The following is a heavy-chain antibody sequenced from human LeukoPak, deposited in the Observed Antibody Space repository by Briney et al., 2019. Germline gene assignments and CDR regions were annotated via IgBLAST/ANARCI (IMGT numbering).Heavy chain of an antibody. D-gene: IGHD2-2*01. CDR3: AREGMPGAYYYYYMDV. J-gene: IGHJ6*03. CDR2: ISSNGDST. V-gene: IGHV3-64*01. Sequence: GGSLRLSCAASGFTFSSYVMHWVRQAPGKGLEYVSAISSNGDSTYYANSVKGRFTISRDNSKNTLYLQMNSLRAEDTAVYYCAREGMPGAYYYYYMDVWGKGTTVTVSS. CDR1: GFTFSSYV.